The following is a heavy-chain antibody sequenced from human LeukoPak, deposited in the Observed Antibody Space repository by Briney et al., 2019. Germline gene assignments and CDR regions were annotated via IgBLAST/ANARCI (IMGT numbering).Heavy chain of an antibody. CDR1: GYSISSGYH. CDR2: IYYSGIT. CDR3: ASYSGRGYSPGTYSNS. J-gene: IGHJ4*02. Sequence: SETLSLTCTVSGYSISSGYHWGWIRPPPGKGLEWIGSIYYSGITYYTPSLKSRLTISVDTSRNQFSLKLSSVSAADTAVYYCASYSGRGYSPGTYSNSWGQGTRVTVSS. V-gene: IGHV4-38-2*02. D-gene: IGHD1-26*01.